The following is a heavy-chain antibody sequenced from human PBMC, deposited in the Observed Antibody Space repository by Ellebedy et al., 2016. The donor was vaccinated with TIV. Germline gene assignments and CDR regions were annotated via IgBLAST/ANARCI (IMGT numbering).Heavy chain of an antibody. V-gene: IGHV3-13*01. D-gene: IGHD6-13*01. Sequence: PGGSLRLSCAASGFTFSSHDMHWVRQGTGKGLEWVSAIGSAGDTSYSGSVKGRFTISRENGKNSVYLQMNSLRAEDTAVSYCARASAGLDYWGQGTLVTVSS. CDR1: GFTFSSHD. J-gene: IGHJ4*02. CDR2: IGSAGDT. CDR3: ARASAGLDY.